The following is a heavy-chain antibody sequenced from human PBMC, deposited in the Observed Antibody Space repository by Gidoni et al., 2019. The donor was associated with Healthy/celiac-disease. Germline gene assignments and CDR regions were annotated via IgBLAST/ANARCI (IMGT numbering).Heavy chain of an antibody. CDR3: ARQYCSSTSCYKGGWFDP. J-gene: IGHJ5*02. D-gene: IGHD2-2*02. Sequence: QVQLVESGGGLVKPGGSLRLSCAASGFTFSDYYMSWIRQAPGKGMECVSYISTSSSYTNYADSVKGRFTISRDNAKKSLYLQMNSVRAEDTAVYYCARQYCSSTSCYKGGWFDPWGQGTLVTVSS. V-gene: IGHV3-11*06. CDR1: GFTFSDYY. CDR2: ISTSSSYT.